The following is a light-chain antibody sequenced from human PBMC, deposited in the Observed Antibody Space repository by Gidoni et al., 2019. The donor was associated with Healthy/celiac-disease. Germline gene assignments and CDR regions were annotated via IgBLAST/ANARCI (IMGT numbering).Light chain of an antibody. CDR2: AAS. CDR1: QSISSY. J-gene: IGKJ1*01. CDR3: QQSYSTPLT. Sequence: DIQLTQSPSSLSASVGDRVTITCRASQSISSYLNWYQQNQGKAPKLLIYAASSLQSGVPARFSGSGARTDFILTSSSLQPEYVATYYCQQSYSTPLTFGQXTKVEIK. V-gene: IGKV1-39*01.